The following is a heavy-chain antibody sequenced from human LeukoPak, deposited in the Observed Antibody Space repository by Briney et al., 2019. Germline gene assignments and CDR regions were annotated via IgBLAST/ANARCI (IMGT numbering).Heavy chain of an antibody. CDR3: ARDGPYGSGAFHF. Sequence: SETLSLTCTVSGGSISSSSYYWGWIRQPPGKGLEWIGSIYYSGSTYYNPSLKSRVTISVDTSKNQFSLQLNSVTAADTAVYFCARDGPYGSGAFHFWGQGTMVTVSS. CDR1: GGSISSSSYY. CDR2: IYYSGST. D-gene: IGHD2-15*01. J-gene: IGHJ3*01. V-gene: IGHV4-39*07.